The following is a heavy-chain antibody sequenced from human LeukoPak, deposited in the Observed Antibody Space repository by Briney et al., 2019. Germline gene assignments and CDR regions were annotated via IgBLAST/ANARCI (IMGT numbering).Heavy chain of an antibody. J-gene: IGHJ6*04. Sequence: ASVKVSCKASGYTFTSYGISWVRQAPGQGLEWMGWISAYNGNTNYAQKLQGRVTMTTDTSTSTAYMELRSLRSDDTAVYYCARVDFGVVILRGARTMDVRGKGTTVTVSS. CDR3: ARVDFGVVILRGARTMDV. CDR2: ISAYNGNT. V-gene: IGHV1-18*01. CDR1: GYTFTSYG. D-gene: IGHD3-3*01.